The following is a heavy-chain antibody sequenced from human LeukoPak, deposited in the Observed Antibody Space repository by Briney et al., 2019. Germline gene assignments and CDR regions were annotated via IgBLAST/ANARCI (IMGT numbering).Heavy chain of an antibody. V-gene: IGHV3-23*01. CDR3: ARAKVATTVHWFDP. D-gene: IGHD5-12*01. CDR2: ISGSGGST. CDR1: GFAFSSYA. Sequence: GESLRLSCAASGFAFSSYAMSWVRQAPGKGLEWVSAISGSGGSTYYADSVKGRFTISRDSSKNTLYLQMNSLRAEDTAVYYCARAKVATTVHWFDPWGQGTLVTVSS. J-gene: IGHJ5*02.